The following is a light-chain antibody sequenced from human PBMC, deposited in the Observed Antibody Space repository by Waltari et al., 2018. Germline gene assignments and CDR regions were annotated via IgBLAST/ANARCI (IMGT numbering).Light chain of an antibody. CDR1: SSTIGHTY. Sequence: QTVLTPPPSASGTPGHTVTISCSARSSTIGHTYVYWYPHLPGTAPRLLIYWNYQRPSGVSDRFFASRSGTSASLAISGLRSEDEADYFCLAWDDSLSVWLFGGGTKVTDL. J-gene: IGLJ3*02. CDR2: WNY. CDR3: LAWDDSLSVWL. V-gene: IGLV1-47*01.